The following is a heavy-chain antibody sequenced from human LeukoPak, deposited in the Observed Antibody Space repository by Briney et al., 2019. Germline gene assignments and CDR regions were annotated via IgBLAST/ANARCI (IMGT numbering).Heavy chain of an antibody. J-gene: IGHJ3*02. Sequence: PGGSLRLSCAASGFTFDDYGMSWVRQAPGKGLEWVSGINWNGGSTGYADSVKGRFTISRDNAKNSLYLQMNSLRAEDTAVYYCARALLLWFGESNAFDIWGQGTMVTVSS. CDR2: INWNGGST. CDR3: ARALLLWFGESNAFDI. D-gene: IGHD3-10*01. V-gene: IGHV3-20*04. CDR1: GFTFDDYG.